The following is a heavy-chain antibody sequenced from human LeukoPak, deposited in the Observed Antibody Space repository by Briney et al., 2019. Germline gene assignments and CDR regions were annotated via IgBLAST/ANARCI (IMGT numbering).Heavy chain of an antibody. CDR3: ASTKLTVAGTGYDYYMNV. CDR2: IYYSGST. Sequence: SETLSLTCTVSGGSISSSSYYWGWIRQPPGKGLEWIGSIYYSGSTYYNPSLKSRVTISVDTSKNQFSLKLSSVTASDTAVYYCASTKLTVAGTGYDYYMNVWGKGTTVTVSS. V-gene: IGHV4-39*07. J-gene: IGHJ6*03. D-gene: IGHD6-19*01. CDR1: GGSISSSSYY.